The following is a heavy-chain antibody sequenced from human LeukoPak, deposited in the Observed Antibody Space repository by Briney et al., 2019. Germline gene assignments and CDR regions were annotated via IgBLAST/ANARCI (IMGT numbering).Heavy chain of an antibody. CDR1: EFTFRYYD. Sequence: GGSLRLSCVGSEFTFRYYDMTWVRQAPGKGLEWVSSISDTGRYIFSADSMRGRFGISRDNSANTLYLQMYTLRIEDTATYFCAAKLPGGAYYFDFWGQGTLVTVSS. V-gene: IGHV3-23*01. CDR3: AAKLPGGAYYFDF. D-gene: IGHD2-21*01. CDR2: ISDTGRYI. J-gene: IGHJ4*02.